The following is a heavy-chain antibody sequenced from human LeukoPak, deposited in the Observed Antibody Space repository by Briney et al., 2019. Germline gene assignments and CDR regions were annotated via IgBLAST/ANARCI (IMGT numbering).Heavy chain of an antibody. CDR2: IYPGDSDT. Sequence: GESLKISCKGSGYSFTSYWIGWVRQMPGKGLEWMGIIYPGDSDTRYSPSFQGQVTISADKSISTAYLQWSSLKASDTAMYYCASGCSGGSCYSGPDYWGQGTLVTVSS. J-gene: IGHJ4*02. D-gene: IGHD2-15*01. CDR1: GYSFTSYW. CDR3: ASGCSGGSCYSGPDY. V-gene: IGHV5-51*01.